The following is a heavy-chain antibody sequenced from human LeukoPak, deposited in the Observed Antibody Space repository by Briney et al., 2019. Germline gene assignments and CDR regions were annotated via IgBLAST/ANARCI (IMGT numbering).Heavy chain of an antibody. J-gene: IGHJ3*02. D-gene: IGHD1-7*01. Sequence: PSETLSLTCTDSDGSINSHYWSWIRQSPGKGLEWIGYVHYSGSTNYNPSLKSRVTISVDTSKKQVSLKLNSVTAVDTAVYYCARATGTTRNAFDIWGQGTMVTVSS. V-gene: IGHV4-59*11. CDR1: DGSINSHY. CDR3: ARATGTTRNAFDI. CDR2: VHYSGST.